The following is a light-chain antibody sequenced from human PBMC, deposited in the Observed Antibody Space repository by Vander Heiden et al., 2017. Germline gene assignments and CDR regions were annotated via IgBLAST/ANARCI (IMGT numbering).Light chain of an antibody. CDR1: QSISSY. CDR3: LRSDSTRPT. V-gene: IGKV1-39*01. CDR2: AAS. Sequence: DIQMTQSPSSLSASVGDRVTITCRASQSISSYLNWYQQKPLKAPKLLIYAASSLQSPVPSRFTPRGSRTDFTLTISSLQPEHFATYYCLRSDSTRPTSRQGSK. J-gene: IGKJ1*01.